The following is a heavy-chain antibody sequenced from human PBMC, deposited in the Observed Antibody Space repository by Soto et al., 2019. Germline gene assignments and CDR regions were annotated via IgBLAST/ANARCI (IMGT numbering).Heavy chain of an antibody. Sequence: SETLSLTRTVSGVSINSANWWTWVRQSPGKGLEWIGEIYHSGSTNFNPSLKSRVTISVDNSKNQFYLELTSVTAADTAVYYCARYCGGGSCYLGAFDFWGQGTMVTVSS. CDR1: GVSINSANW. J-gene: IGHJ3*01. V-gene: IGHV4-4*02. CDR3: ARYCGGGSCYLGAFDF. CDR2: IYHSGST. D-gene: IGHD2-15*01.